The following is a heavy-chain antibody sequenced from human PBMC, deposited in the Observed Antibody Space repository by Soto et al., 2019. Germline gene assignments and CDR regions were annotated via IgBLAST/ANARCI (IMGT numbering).Heavy chain of an antibody. CDR3: ARDLLPRTPIAAAGTGYYYYGKDV. J-gene: IGHJ6*02. CDR1: GGSISSGDYY. V-gene: IGHV4-30-4*01. CDR2: IYYSGST. Sequence: SETLSLTCTVSGGSISSGDYYWSWIRQPPGKGLEWIGYIYYSGSTYYNPSLKSRVTISVDTSKNQFSLKLSSVTAADTAVYYCARDLLPRTPIAAAGTGYYYYGKDVWGQGTTVTVSS. D-gene: IGHD6-13*01.